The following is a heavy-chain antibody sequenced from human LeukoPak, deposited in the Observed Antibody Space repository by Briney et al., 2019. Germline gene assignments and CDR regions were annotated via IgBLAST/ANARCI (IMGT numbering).Heavy chain of an antibody. CDR3: ASLGYCSGGSCLSTANYYYYYMDV. Sequence: ASVKVSCKASGYTFTGYYMHWVRQAPGQGLEWMGWINPNSDGTNYAQKFQGRVTMTRDTSISTAYMELSRLRSDDTAVYYCASLGYCSGGSCLSTANYYYYYMDVWGKGTTVTVSS. V-gene: IGHV1-2*02. D-gene: IGHD2-15*01. CDR2: INPNSDGT. J-gene: IGHJ6*03. CDR1: GYTFTGYY.